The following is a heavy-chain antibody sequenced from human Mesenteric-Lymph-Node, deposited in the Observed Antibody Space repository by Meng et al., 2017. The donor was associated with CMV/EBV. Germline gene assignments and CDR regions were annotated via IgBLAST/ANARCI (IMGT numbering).Heavy chain of an antibody. CDR1: GFSLSAYE. J-gene: IGHJ6*02. Sequence: GESLKISCAASGFSLSAYEMNWVRQAPGKGLEWVSSISSGTNYIYYADSMKGRFTISRDSPKNSLYLQMNSLTAEDTAVYYCARESMDTALVRQSYYYYYYGMDVWGQGTTVTVSS. CDR3: ARESMDTALVRQSYYYYYYGMDV. V-gene: IGHV3-21*01. CDR2: ISSGTNYI. D-gene: IGHD5-18*01.